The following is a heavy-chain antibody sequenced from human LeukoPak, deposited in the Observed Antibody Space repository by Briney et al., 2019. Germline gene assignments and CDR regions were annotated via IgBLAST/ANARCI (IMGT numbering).Heavy chain of an antibody. CDR1: GFTFSSYA. CDR3: AKTYDSSGYYLRGYFQH. D-gene: IGHD3-22*01. Sequence: GGSLRLSCAASGFTFSSYAMSWVRQAPGKGLEWVSAISGSGGSTYYADSVKGRFTISRDNSKNTLYLQMNSLRAEDTAVYYCAKTYDSSGYYLRGYFQHWGQGTLVTVSS. V-gene: IGHV3-23*01. J-gene: IGHJ1*01. CDR2: ISGSGGST.